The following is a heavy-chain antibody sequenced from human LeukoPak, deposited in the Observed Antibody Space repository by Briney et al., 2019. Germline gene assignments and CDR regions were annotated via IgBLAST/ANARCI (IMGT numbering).Heavy chain of an antibody. CDR1: GFTFSDYY. V-gene: IGHV3-11*01. D-gene: IGHD3-22*01. CDR3: AREGYYYDTQRRDRFDY. CDR2: ISSSGSAI. J-gene: IGHJ4*02. Sequence: GGSLRLSYAASGFTFSDYYMSWIRQAPGKGLEWVSYISSSGSAIYYADSVKGRFTISRDNAKNSLYLQMNSLRAEDTAVYYCAREGYYYDTQRRDRFDYWGQGTLVTVPS.